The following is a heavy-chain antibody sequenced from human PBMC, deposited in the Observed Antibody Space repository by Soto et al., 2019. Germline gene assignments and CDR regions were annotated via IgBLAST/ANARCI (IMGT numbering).Heavy chain of an antibody. CDR2: TYHSGST. J-gene: IGHJ4*02. Sequence: PSETLSLTCAVSGGSISSGGYSWGWIRQPPGKALEWIGYTYHSGSTFYNPSLKSRVTISVDRSKNQFSLKLSSVTAADTAMYYCARSSSGSYYQQYWGQGALVTVSS. CDR3: ARSSSGSYYQQY. D-gene: IGHD3-10*01. V-gene: IGHV4-30-2*02. CDR1: GGSISSGGYS.